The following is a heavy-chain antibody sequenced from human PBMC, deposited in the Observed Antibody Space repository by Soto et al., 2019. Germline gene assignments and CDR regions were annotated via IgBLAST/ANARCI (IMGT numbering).Heavy chain of an antibody. CDR3: ARGKIRGVMIYYGMDV. CDR1: GGSFSGYY. Sequence: SLRLTCARYGGSFSGYYWSGIRQPPGKGLEWIGEINHSGSTNYNPSLKSRVTISVDTSKNQFSLKLSSVTAADKAVYYCARGKIRGVMIYYGMDVWGKGNKVTVYS. CDR2: INHSGST. D-gene: IGHD3-10*01. V-gene: IGHV4-34*01. J-gene: IGHJ6*04.